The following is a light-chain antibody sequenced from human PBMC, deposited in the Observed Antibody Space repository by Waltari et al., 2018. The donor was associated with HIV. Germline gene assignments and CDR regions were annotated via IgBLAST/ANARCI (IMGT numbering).Light chain of an antibody. CDR1: SNDVGPYDY. J-gene: IGLJ2*01. V-gene: IGLV2-8*01. Sequence: QSALTQPPSASGSPGQSVTISCTGTSNDVGPYDYVSWYQQHPGRAPKLLIYEVTKRPSGVPDRFSGSKSGNTASLTVSGLQAEDDGHYYCTSYVDNYHVFFGGGTKLTVL. CDR2: EVT. CDR3: TSYVDNYHVF.